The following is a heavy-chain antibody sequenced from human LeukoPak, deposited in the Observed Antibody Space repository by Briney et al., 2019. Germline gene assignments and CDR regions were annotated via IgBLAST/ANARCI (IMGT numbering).Heavy chain of an antibody. Sequence: SETLSLTCAVYGGSFSGYYWSWIRQPPGKGLEWIGYIYYSGSTNYNPSLKSRVTISVDTSKNQFSLKLSSVTAADTAVYYCARGHNYYDSSGMGYWGQGTLVTVSS. V-gene: IGHV4-59*01. J-gene: IGHJ4*02. CDR2: IYYSGST. CDR1: GGSFSGYY. D-gene: IGHD3-22*01. CDR3: ARGHNYYDSSGMGY.